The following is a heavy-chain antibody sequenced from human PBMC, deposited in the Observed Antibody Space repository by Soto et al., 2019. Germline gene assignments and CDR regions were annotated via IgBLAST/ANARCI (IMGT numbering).Heavy chain of an antibody. CDR3: AKDPSRDSSGYPII. D-gene: IGHD3-22*01. CDR2: ISGSGGST. J-gene: IGHJ4*02. Sequence: PGGALRLSCAAAEFAFSSYPMSWVRQAPGKGLEWVSAISGSGGSTYYADSVKGRFTISRDNSKNTLYLQMNSLRAEDTAVYYCAKDPSRDSSGYPIIWGQGTLVTVSS. CDR1: EFAFSSYP. V-gene: IGHV3-23*01.